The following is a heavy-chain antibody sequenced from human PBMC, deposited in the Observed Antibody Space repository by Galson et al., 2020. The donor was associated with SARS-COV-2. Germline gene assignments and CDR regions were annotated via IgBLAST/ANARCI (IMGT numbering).Heavy chain of an antibody. J-gene: IGHJ2*01. CDR3: AKACAGSYGYYVFGAQWYFDL. CDR2: ISYDGSHK. V-gene: IGHV3-30*18. Sequence: GRSLRLSCTASGFTFSSYGMHWVRQAPGKGLEWVAVISYDGSHKYYADSVKGRFTISRDNSKNTLYLQMNSLVAEDPAVYYCAKACAGSYGYYVFGAQWYFDLWGRGSLVTVSS. CDR1: GFTFSSYG. D-gene: IGHD4-17*01.